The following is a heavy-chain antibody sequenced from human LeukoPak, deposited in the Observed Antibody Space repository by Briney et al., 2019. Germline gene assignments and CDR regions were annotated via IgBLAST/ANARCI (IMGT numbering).Heavy chain of an antibody. CDR1: GFTFSSYS. Sequence: GGSLRLSCAASGFTFSSYSMNWVRQAPGKRLEWVSSISSSSSYIYYADSVKGRFTISRDNAKNSLYLQMNSLRAEDTAVYYCARDSVPLEPILTGYYFYYGMDVWGKGTTVTVSS. J-gene: IGHJ6*04. V-gene: IGHV3-21*01. CDR3: ARDSVPLEPILTGYYFYYGMDV. D-gene: IGHD3-9*01. CDR2: ISSSSSYI.